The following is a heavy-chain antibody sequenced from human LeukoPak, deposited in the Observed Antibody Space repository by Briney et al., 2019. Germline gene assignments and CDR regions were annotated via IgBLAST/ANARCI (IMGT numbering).Heavy chain of an antibody. D-gene: IGHD6-13*01. J-gene: IGHJ4*02. Sequence: GGSLRLSCAASGFTFDDYAMHWVRQAPGKGLEWVSGISWNSGSIGYADSVKGRFTISRDNAKNSLYLQMNSLRAEDTALYYCAKDTSTGSSSFDYWGQGTLVTVSS. CDR1: GFTFDDYA. V-gene: IGHV3-9*01. CDR3: AKDTSTGSSSFDY. CDR2: ISWNSGSI.